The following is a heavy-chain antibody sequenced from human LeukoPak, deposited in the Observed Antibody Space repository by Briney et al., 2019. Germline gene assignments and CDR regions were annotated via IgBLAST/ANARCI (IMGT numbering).Heavy chain of an antibody. Sequence: PGGSLRLSCTASGFTFSSYAMSWVRQAPGKGLEWVSAISGSGGSTYYADSVKGRFTISRDNSKNTLYLQMNSLRAEDTAVYYCAKDRNNWNRLVDAFDIWGQGTMVTVSS. CDR3: AKDRNNWNRLVDAFDI. D-gene: IGHD1-1*01. J-gene: IGHJ3*02. CDR2: ISGSGGST. CDR1: GFTFSSYA. V-gene: IGHV3-23*01.